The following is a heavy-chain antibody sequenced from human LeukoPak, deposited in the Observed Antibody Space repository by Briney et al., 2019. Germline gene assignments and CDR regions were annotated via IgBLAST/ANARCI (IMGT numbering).Heavy chain of an antibody. J-gene: IGHJ3*02. CDR3: AGRYCSSTSCYLFEDVFDI. Sequence: SETLSLTCTVSGGSISSSSYYWGWIRQPPGKGLEWIGSIYYSGSTYYNPSLKSRVTISVDTSKNQFSLKLSSVTAADTAVYYCAGRYCSSTSCYLFEDVFDIWGQGTMVTVSS. CDR1: GGSISSSSYY. V-gene: IGHV4-39*01. CDR2: IYYSGST. D-gene: IGHD2-2*01.